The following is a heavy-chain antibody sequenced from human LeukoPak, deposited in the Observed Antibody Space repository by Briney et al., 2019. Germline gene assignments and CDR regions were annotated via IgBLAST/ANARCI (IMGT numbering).Heavy chain of an antibody. CDR2: IIPIFGTA. CDR1: GGTFSSYA. Sequence: GASVKVSCKASGGTFSSYAISWVRQAPGQGLEWMGGIIPIFGTANYAQKFQGRVTITTDESTSTAYVELSSLRSEDTAVYYCARDKVWSGYYGYYYMDVWGKGTTVTVSS. CDR3: ARDKVWSGYYGYYYMDV. V-gene: IGHV1-69*05. D-gene: IGHD3-3*01. J-gene: IGHJ6*03.